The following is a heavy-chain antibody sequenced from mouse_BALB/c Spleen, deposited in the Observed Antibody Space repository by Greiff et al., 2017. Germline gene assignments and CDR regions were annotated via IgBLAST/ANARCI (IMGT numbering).Heavy chain of an antibody. D-gene: IGHD3-2*01. V-gene: IGHV1-7*01. CDR1: GYTFTSYW. Sequence: VKLVESGAELAKPGASVKMSCKASGYTFTSYWMHWVKQRPGQGLEWIGYINPSTGYTEYNQKFKDKATLTADKSSSTAYMQLSSLTSEDSAVYYCAVRQLGLLFAYWGQGTLVTVSA. CDR3: AVRQLGLLFAY. CDR2: INPSTGYT. J-gene: IGHJ3*01.